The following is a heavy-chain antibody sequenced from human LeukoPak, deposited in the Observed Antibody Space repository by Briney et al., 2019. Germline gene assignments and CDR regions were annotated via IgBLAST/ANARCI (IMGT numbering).Heavy chain of an antibody. J-gene: IGHJ6*02. Sequence: GGSLRLSCAASGFTFSDYYMSWIRQAPGEGLEWVSYISSSGSTIYYADSVKGRFTISRDNAKNSLYLQMNSLRAEDTAVYYCARASYSSSWYVDGMDVWGQGTTVTVSS. D-gene: IGHD6-13*01. CDR1: GFTFSDYY. CDR2: ISSSGSTI. V-gene: IGHV3-11*01. CDR3: ARASYSSSWYVDGMDV.